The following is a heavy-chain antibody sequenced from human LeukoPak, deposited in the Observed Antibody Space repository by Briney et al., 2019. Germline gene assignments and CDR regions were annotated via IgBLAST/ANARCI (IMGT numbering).Heavy chain of an antibody. D-gene: IGHD6-13*01. J-gene: IGHJ6*02. CDR3: AKDWQQLDYYYYGMDV. CDR2: ISGSGGST. Sequence: GGSLRLSCSASGFSFTSYAISWVRQAPGKGLEWVSAISGSGGSTYYADSVKGRFTISRDNSKNTLYLQMNSLRAEDTAVYYCAKDWQQLDYYYYGMDVWGQGTTVTVSS. V-gene: IGHV3-23*01. CDR1: GFSFTSYA.